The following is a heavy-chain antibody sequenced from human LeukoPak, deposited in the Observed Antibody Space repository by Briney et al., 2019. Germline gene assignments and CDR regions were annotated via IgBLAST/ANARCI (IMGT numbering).Heavy chain of an antibody. Sequence: GGSLRLSCAASGFTFSSYGMHWVRQAPGKGLEWVAVISYDGSNKYYADSVKGRFTISRDNSKNTLYLQMNSLRAEDTAVYYCAKPKEKYQPPHAEYFQHWGQGTLVTVSS. V-gene: IGHV3-30*18. J-gene: IGHJ1*01. CDR1: GFTFSSYG. D-gene: IGHD2-2*01. CDR2: ISYDGSNK. CDR3: AKPKEKYQPPHAEYFQH.